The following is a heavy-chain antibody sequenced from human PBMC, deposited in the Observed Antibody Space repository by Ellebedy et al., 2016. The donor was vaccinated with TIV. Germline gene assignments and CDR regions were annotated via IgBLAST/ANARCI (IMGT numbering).Heavy chain of an antibody. CDR2: SNHNGNT. CDR1: GASFSGYF. D-gene: IGHD2-21*01. V-gene: IGHV4-34*01. Sequence: SETLSLXCAVYGASFSGYFWSWIRQAPGKGLEWIGESNHNGNTNYNPSLKSRVTISVDTSKNQFSLKLSSVTAADTAVYFCARGLRDPGVISHYYYYMDVWGKGTTVTVSS. J-gene: IGHJ6*03. CDR3: ARGLRDPGVISHYYYYMDV.